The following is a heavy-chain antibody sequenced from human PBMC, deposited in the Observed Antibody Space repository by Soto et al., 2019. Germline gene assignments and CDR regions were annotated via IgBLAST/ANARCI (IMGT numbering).Heavy chain of an antibody. J-gene: IGHJ5*02. CDR3: ARGDFDSSANYYAGWFDP. V-gene: IGHV1-2*02. Sequence: QVQLVQSGAEVKKPGASVKVSCKASGYIFTGYYMHWLRQAPGQGLEWMGWFNPNSGGIKYAQKFQGRVTMTNDTSINTAYMELSGLISDDTAVYYCARGDFDSSANYYAGWFDPWGQGILVTVSS. D-gene: IGHD3-22*01. CDR1: GYIFTGYY. CDR2: FNPNSGGI.